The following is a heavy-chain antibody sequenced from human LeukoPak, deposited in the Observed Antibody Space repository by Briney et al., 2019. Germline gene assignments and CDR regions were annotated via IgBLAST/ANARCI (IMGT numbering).Heavy chain of an antibody. V-gene: IGHV5-51*01. CDR2: IYPGDSDT. D-gene: IGHD6-13*01. Sequence: GESLKISCKGSGYSFTSYWIGWMRQMPGKGLEWMGIIYPGDSDTRYSPSFQGQVTISADKSISTAYLQWSSLKASDTAMYYCASPQLREHSSSWELDAFDIWGQGTMVTVSS. CDR1: GYSFTSYW. J-gene: IGHJ3*02. CDR3: ASPQLREHSSSWELDAFDI.